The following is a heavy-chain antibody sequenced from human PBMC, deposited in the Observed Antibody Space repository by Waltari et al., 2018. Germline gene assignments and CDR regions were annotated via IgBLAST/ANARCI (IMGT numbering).Heavy chain of an antibody. V-gene: IGHV4-38-2*02. CDR1: NCSINSGFN. CDR3: MREVKRGVAITSDF. Sequence: QVQLHESGPGLVKPSGTLSVMCAVSNCSINSGFNWGWIRQPPGKGLEWIGSIYQSGSTYYNPSFKRRVTISMDASRNRFSLRLTSVTAADTAVYYCMREVKRGVAITSDFWGQGTLVTVSS. CDR2: IYQSGST. J-gene: IGHJ4*02. D-gene: IGHD3-16*01.